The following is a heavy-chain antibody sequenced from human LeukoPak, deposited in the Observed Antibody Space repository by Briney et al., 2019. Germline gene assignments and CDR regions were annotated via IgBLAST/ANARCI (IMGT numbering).Heavy chain of an antibody. CDR3: AREYSYGSGRYDYYYGTDV. Sequence: SETLSLTCIVSGGSISGYYWSWIRQPAGKGLEWIGRIYSSGSTNYNPSLKSRVIMSVDTSKNQFSLKLSSVTAADTAVYYCAREYSYGSGRYDYYYGTDVWGQGTTVTVSS. D-gene: IGHD3-10*01. V-gene: IGHV4-4*07. J-gene: IGHJ6*02. CDR2: IYSSGST. CDR1: GGSISGYY.